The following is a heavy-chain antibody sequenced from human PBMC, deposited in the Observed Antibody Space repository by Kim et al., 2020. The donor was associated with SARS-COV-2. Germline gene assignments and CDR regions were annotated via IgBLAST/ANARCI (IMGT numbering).Heavy chain of an antibody. CDR2: FYYSGRS. V-gene: IGHV4-39*01. CDR3: ARHGDGEEKPYRVPFDP. J-gene: IGHJ5*02. D-gene: IGHD3-10*01. Sequence: SETLSLTCTVSGGSISSSNYYWDWIRQPPGKGLEWIGSFYYSGRSYYTASLKSRVTISVDTSQNQFSLKLSSVTAVDTAVYFCARHGDGEEKPYRVPFDP. CDR1: GGSISSSNYY.